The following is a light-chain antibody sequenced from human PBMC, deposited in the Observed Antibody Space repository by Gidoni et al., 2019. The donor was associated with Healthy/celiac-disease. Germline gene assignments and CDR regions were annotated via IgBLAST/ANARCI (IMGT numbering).Light chain of an antibody. V-gene: IGKV4-1*01. CDR1: QSVLYSSNNKNY. CDR3: QQYYSTPYT. Sequence: ATINCKSSQSVLYSSNNKNYLAWYQQKPGQPPKLLIYWASTREAGVPDRFSGSGSGTAFTLTISSLQAEDVAVYYCQQYYSTPYTFGQGTKLEIK. J-gene: IGKJ2*01. CDR2: WAS.